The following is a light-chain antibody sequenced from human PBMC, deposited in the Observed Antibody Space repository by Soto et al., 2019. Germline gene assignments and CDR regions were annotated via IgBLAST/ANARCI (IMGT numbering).Light chain of an antibody. J-gene: IGKJ1*01. CDR2: GVS. V-gene: IGKV3-20*01. CDR1: QSVRSH. Sequence: EIVLTQSPATLSLSPGETATLSCRASQSVRSHLAWFQQKPGQAPRLLMYGVSTRATGMPARFSGSGSGTEFTLTISRLEPEDFAVYYCQQYGSSRTFGQGTKVDIK. CDR3: QQYGSSRT.